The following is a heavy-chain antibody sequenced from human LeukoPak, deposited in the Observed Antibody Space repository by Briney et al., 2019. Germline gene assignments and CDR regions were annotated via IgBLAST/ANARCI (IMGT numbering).Heavy chain of an antibody. J-gene: IGHJ4*02. CDR1: GFTFSSSG. D-gene: IGHD1-26*01. CDR2: IASNNFI. CDR3: ARDRGSGSFESEYYFDS. V-gene: IGHV3-21*04. Sequence: GGSLTLSCVASGFTFSSSGINWVRQAPGKGLEWVSSIASNNFIYYADSVKGRFTISRDNVKNSVDLQMNSLRREDTAIYYFARDRGSGSFESEYYFDSWGQGTLVTVSS.